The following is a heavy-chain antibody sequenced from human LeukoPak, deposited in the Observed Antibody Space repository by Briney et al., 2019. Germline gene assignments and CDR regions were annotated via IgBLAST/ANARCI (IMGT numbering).Heavy chain of an antibody. CDR1: GGSFSGYY. V-gene: IGHV4-34*01. CDR2: INHSGST. D-gene: IGHD6-25*01. Sequence: PSETLSLTCAVYGGSFSGYYWSWIRQPPGKGLEWIGEINHSGSTNYNPSLKSRVTISVDTSKNQFSLKLSSVTAADTAAYYCAVQSGKFDYWGQGTLVTVSS. J-gene: IGHJ4*02. CDR3: AVQSGKFDY.